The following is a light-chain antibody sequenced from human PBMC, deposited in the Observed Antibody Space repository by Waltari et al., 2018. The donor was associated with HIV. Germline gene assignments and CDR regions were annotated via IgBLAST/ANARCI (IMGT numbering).Light chain of an antibody. CDR1: SVSKQH. Sequence: SYELTQSPSVSVSPGQTARIACFGASVSKQHVNWYQWKPGQAPVMVIYETTKRSSRMSGRFSASRSGTTATLTITGVRTEDEADYFCQSADTSPSKAIFGGGTK. CDR3: QSADTSPSKAI. V-gene: IGLV3-25*03. J-gene: IGLJ2*01. CDR2: ETT.